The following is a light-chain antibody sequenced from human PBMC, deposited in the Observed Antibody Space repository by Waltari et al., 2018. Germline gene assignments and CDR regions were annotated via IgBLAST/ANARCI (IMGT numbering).Light chain of an antibody. CDR1: QSICRT. Sequence: EIVLTHSPGTLSLSPGERATLSCRASQSICRTLAWYQQKPGQAPRLLIYAASSRATGIPDRFSGSGSGTDFSLTISRLEPEDFAVYYCQKYGSLPATFGQGTKVEIK. CDR3: QKYGSLPAT. V-gene: IGKV3-20*01. CDR2: AAS. J-gene: IGKJ1*01.